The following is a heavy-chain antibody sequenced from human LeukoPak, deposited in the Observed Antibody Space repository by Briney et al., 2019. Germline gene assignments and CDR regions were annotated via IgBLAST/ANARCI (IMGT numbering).Heavy chain of an antibody. D-gene: IGHD4-11*01. V-gene: IGHV4-34*01. CDR2: INQSGTT. CDR1: GGSFSGYY. J-gene: IGHJ6*03. Sequence: SETLSLTCAVYGGSFSGYYWSWIRQSPGKGLEWIGEINQSGTTNYNPSLKSRVTISVDTSKNQFSLNLRSVSAADSAMYYCARRTWYGTTYYYYFMDVWGKGTTVTVSS. CDR3: ARRTWYGTTYYYYFMDV.